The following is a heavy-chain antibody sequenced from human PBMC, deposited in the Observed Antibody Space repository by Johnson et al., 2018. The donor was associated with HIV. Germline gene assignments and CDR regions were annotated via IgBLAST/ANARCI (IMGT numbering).Heavy chain of an antibody. Sequence: QVQLVESGGGVVQPGRSLRLSCAASGFTFSSYGMHWVRQAPGKGLEWVAVISYDGSNKYYADSVKGRFTISRDNSKNTLYLQMNSLRAEDTAVYYCSVVALPMYWYDAFDIWGQGTMVTVSS. CDR2: ISYDGSNK. CDR3: SVVALPMYWYDAFDI. D-gene: IGHD2-21*01. CDR1: GFTFSSYG. V-gene: IGHV3-30*03. J-gene: IGHJ3*02.